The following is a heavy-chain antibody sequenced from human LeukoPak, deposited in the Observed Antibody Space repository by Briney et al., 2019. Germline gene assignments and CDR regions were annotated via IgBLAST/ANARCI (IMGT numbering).Heavy chain of an antibody. CDR1: GDSISSYF. Sequence: SETLSLTCTVSGDSISSYFWSLIRQPPGKGLEWIGHISYSGSTNYSPSLKSRVTISVDTSKNQFSLKLSSVTAADTAVYYCARGYSSSWYYFDYWGQGTLVTVSS. CDR3: ARGYSSSWYYFDY. V-gene: IGHV4-59*01. CDR2: ISYSGST. J-gene: IGHJ4*02. D-gene: IGHD6-13*01.